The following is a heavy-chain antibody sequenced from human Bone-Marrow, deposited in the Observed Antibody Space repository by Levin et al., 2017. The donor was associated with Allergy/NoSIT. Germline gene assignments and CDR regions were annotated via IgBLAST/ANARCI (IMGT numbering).Heavy chain of an antibody. CDR2: ISQSETT. J-gene: IGHJ6*02. V-gene: IGHV4-30-2*06. CDR1: GGSFSGGGYS. CDR3: GREGGTDHYGMDV. D-gene: IGHD3-16*01. Sequence: SETLSLICAVSGGSFSGGGYSWSWIRQSPGKGLEWIGHISQSETTYSNPSLKGRLTISVDRSKNQFSLMLTSVTAAATSGYYCGREGGTDHYGMDVWGQGTTVTVSS.